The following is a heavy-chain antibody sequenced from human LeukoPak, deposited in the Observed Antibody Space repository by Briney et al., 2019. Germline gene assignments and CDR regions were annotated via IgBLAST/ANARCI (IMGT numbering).Heavy chain of an antibody. CDR1: GFTFSSYS. Sequence: RGSLRLSCAASGFTFSSYSMNWVRQAPGKGLEWVSFISSSSSYIYYADSMKGRFTISRDNAKNSLYLQMNSLKAEDTAVYYCARGEWSSSPFDYWGQGTLVTVSS. CDR3: ARGEWSSSPFDY. CDR2: ISSSSSYI. J-gene: IGHJ4*02. V-gene: IGHV3-21*01. D-gene: IGHD6-6*01.